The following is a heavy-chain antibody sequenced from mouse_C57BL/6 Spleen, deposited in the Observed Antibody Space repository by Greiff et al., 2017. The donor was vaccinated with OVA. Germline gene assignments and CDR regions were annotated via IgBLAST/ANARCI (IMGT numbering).Heavy chain of an antibody. J-gene: IGHJ2*01. CDR1: GFTFSSYA. D-gene: IGHD2-1*01. V-gene: IGHV5-9-1*02. Sequence: DVMLVESGEGLVKPGGSLKLSCAASGFTFSSYAMSWVRQTPEKRLEWVAYISSGGDYIYYADTVKGRFTISRDNARNTLYLQMRSLKSEDTAMYYCTRGPYGNYNGHYFDYWGQGTTLTVSS. CDR3: TRGPYGNYNGHYFDY. CDR2: ISSGGDYI.